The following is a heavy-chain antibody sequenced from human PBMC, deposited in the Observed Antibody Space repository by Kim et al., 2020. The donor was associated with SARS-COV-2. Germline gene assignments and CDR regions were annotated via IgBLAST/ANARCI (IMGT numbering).Heavy chain of an antibody. CDR3: ATIPGDSSGFYPPGAFDI. V-gene: IGHV3-23*01. Sequence: GGSLRLSCAASGFTFSSYVMSWVRQAPGKVLEWVSSVSGSGATTYYADSVKGRFTLSRDNFKNTLYLQMNSLRAEDTAVYYCATIPGDSSGFYPPGAFDIWGQGTMVTVSS. D-gene: IGHD3-22*01. J-gene: IGHJ3*02. CDR1: GFTFSSYV. CDR2: VSGSGATT.